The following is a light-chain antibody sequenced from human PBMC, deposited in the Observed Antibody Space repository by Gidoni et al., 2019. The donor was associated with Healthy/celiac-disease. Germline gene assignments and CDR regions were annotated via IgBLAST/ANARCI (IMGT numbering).Light chain of an antibody. CDR1: QSISSY. CDR2: AAS. J-gene: IGKJ1*01. Sequence: DIQMTQSPSSLSASVGDRVTITCRASQSISSYLNWYQQKPGKAPKLLIYAASSLQSGVPSRFSGSGSGTDFTLTISSLQPEDFATYYCQQSYSTSWKVXQGTKVEIK. CDR3: QQSYSTSWK. V-gene: IGKV1-39*01.